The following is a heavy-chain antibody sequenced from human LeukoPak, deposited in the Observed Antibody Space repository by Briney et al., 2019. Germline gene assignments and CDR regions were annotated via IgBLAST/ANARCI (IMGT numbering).Heavy chain of an antibody. CDR1: GGSISSISYY. J-gene: IGHJ4*02. CDR2: IFYSGST. V-gene: IGHV4-39*07. CDR3: ARVTGYMIEDYFDY. D-gene: IGHD3-22*01. Sequence: PSETLSLTCTVSGGSISSISYYWGWIRQPPGKGLKWIGSIFYSGSTNYNPSLKSRVTISVDTSKNQFSLKLSSVTAADTAVYYCARVTGYMIEDYFDYWGQGTLVTVSS.